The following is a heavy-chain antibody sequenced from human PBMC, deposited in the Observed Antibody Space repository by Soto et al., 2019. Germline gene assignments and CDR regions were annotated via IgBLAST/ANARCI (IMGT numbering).Heavy chain of an antibody. CDR3: ARVRITGPVDS. CDR1: GGSVSSGSYY. J-gene: IGHJ4*02. Sequence: QVQLQESGPGLLKASETLSLSCTVSGGSVSSGSYYWSWIRQPPGKGLEWIGNIFHSGTTNYNPSLKSRVIISVDAPTNQFSLRLSSVTAAGTAVYYCARVRITGPVDSWGQGNLVTVSS. D-gene: IGHD1-20*01. V-gene: IGHV4-61*01. CDR2: IFHSGTT.